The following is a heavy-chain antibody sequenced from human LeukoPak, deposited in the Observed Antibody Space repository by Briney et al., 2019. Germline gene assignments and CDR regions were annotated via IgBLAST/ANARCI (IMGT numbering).Heavy chain of an antibody. CDR3: AKDDDGHHHGVDH. CDR1: GFTFGGYA. J-gene: IGHJ4*02. Sequence: GGSLRLSCTASGFTFGGYAMTWVRQAPGKGLEWVSSISGGSEDSYYADSVKGRFTIARDNSMNTLYLQMSSLRADDTALYYCAKDDDGHHHGVDHWGQGTLVTVSS. D-gene: IGHD4-17*01. V-gene: IGHV3-23*01. CDR2: ISGGSEDS.